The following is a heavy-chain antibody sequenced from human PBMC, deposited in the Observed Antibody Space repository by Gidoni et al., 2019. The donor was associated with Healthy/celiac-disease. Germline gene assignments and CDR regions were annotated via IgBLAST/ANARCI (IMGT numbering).Heavy chain of an antibody. CDR1: GGSFSGYY. Sequence: QVQLQQWGAGLLKPSETLSLTCAVYGGSFSGYYWSWIRQPPGKGLDWIGEINHSGSTNYNPSLKSRVTISVDTSKNQFSLKLSSVTAADTAVYYCARGLNYYGSGTSGDYWGQGTLVTVSS. J-gene: IGHJ4*02. V-gene: IGHV4-34*01. CDR2: INHSGST. D-gene: IGHD3-10*01. CDR3: ARGLNYYGSGTSGDY.